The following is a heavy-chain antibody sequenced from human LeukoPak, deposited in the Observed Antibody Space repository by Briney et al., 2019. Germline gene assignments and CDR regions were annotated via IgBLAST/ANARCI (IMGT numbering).Heavy chain of an antibody. V-gene: IGHV3-30*04. CDR1: GFTFSSYA. J-gene: IGHJ4*02. CDR3: ARVPIAVADAYYFDY. CDR2: ISYDGSNK. Sequence: QAGGSLRLSCAASGFTFSSYAMHWVRQAPGKGLEWVAVISYDGSNKYYADSVKGRFTISRDNSKNTLYLQMNSLRAEDTAVYYCARVPIAVADAYYFDYWGQGTLVTVSS. D-gene: IGHD6-19*01.